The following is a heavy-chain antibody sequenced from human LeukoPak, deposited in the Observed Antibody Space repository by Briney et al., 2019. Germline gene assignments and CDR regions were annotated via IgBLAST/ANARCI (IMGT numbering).Heavy chain of an antibody. D-gene: IGHD6-19*01. CDR3: ARSGYSSGWLPDY. CDR1: GFTFSSYW. J-gene: IGHJ4*02. Sequence: GGSLRLSCAASGFTFSSYWMHWVRQAPGKGLVWVSRINTDGSTTTYAGSGKGRFTTSRDNAKNTLSLQMNSLRVEDTAVYYCARSGYSSGWLPDYWGQGTLVTVSS. CDR2: INTDGSTT. V-gene: IGHV3-74*01.